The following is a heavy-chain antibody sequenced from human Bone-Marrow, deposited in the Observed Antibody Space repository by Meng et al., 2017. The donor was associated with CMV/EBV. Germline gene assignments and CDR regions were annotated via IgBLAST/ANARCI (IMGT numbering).Heavy chain of an antibody. V-gene: IGHV4-39*07. CDR2: IYYSGST. J-gene: IGHJ3*02. D-gene: IGHD3-3*01. CDR1: GGSISSSSYY. CDR3: ARVSDFWSGYSDAFDI. Sequence: SEPLSLTCTVSGGSISSSSYYWGWIRQPPGKGLEWIGSIYYSGSTYYNPSLKSRVTISVDTSKNQFSLKLSSVTAADTAVYYCARVSDFWSGYSDAFDIWGQGTMVTVSS.